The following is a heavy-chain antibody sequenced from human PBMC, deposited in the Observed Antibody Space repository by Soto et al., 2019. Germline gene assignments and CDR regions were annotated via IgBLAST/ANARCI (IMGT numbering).Heavy chain of an antibody. J-gene: IGHJ6*02. Sequence: QVQLVQSGAEVKKPGASVKVSCKASGYTFTSYDINWVRQATGQGLEWMGWMNPNSGNTGYAQKFQGRVTVTSNTSISTAYMELSSLRYEETAVYYCARERTGRTSMDVWGQGTTVTVSS. CDR2: MNPNSGNT. V-gene: IGHV1-8*01. D-gene: IGHD1-1*01. CDR1: GYTFTSYD. CDR3: ARERTGRTSMDV.